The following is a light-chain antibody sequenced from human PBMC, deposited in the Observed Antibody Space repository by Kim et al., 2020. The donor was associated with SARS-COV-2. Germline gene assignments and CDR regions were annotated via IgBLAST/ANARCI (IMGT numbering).Light chain of an antibody. CDR3: MQTTQFPYT. CDR2: KIS. J-gene: IGKJ2*01. Sequence: QPASISCRSSQSLVHSNGNAYVSWLQQRPGQPPRLLFYKISNRFSGVPDRFSGGGAGTDFTLKISRVEVEDFAVYYCMQTTQFPYTFGQGTKLEI. CDR1: QSLVHSNGNAY. V-gene: IGKV2-24*01.